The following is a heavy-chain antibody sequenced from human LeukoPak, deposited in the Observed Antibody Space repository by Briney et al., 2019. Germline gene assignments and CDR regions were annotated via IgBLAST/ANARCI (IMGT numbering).Heavy chain of an antibody. V-gene: IGHV4-39*07. J-gene: IGHJ6*03. Sequence: SETLSLTCTVSGGSISSSSYYWGWIRQPPGKGLEWIGSIYYSGSTYYNPSLKSRVTISVDTSKNQFSLKLSSVTAADTAVYYCARESGGGAAAGSGRNYYYYYMDVWGKGTTVTVSS. CDR2: IYYSGST. CDR3: ARESGGGAAAGSGRNYYYYYMDV. D-gene: IGHD6-13*01. CDR1: GGSISSSSYY.